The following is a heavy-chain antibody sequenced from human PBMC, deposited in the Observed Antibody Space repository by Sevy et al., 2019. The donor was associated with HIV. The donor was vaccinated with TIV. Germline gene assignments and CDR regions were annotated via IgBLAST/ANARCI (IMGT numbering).Heavy chain of an antibody. CDR2: ISTYNGNT. V-gene: IGHV1-18*01. CDR1: GYTFTDYG. J-gene: IGHJ4*02. CDR3: ARDRNWLDY. D-gene: IGHD1-1*01. Sequence: ASVKVSCKASGYTFTDYGIKWMRQAPGQGLEWMGWISTYNGNTNYSQKFQGRVTGTTDTSTKTVYLGLRSLRSDDTAVYFGARDRNWLDYWGQGTLVTVSS.